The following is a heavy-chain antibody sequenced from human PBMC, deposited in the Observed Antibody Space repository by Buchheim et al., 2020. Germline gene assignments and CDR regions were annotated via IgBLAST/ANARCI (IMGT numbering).Heavy chain of an antibody. CDR1: GGSLNPYY. V-gene: IGHV4-34*01. Sequence: QVQLQQWGAGLLKASETLSLTCAVSGGSLNPYYWSWIRQPPGKGLEWIGDINHAGSTNDYAPPRSRLTMSTDSSKNQLSLKLISVTAADTAVYYCARVEYPYGHGYYFWGQGTL. CDR3: ARVEYPYGHGYYF. D-gene: IGHD3-3*01. CDR2: INHAGST. J-gene: IGHJ4*02.